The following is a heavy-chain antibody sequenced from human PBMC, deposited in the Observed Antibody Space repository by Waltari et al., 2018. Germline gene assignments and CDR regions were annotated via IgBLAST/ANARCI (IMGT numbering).Heavy chain of an antibody. J-gene: IGHJ1*01. V-gene: IGHV4-59*01. Sequence: QVQLQESGPGLVKPSETLSLTCTVSGGSISSYYWSWIRQPPGKGLEWIGYIYYSGSTNYNPSLKMRGTISVDTSKNQFSLKLSSVTAADTAVYYCARGWYSSSWSEYFQHWGQGTLVTVSS. CDR2: IYYSGST. CDR1: GGSISSYY. CDR3: ARGWYSSSWSEYFQH. D-gene: IGHD6-13*01.